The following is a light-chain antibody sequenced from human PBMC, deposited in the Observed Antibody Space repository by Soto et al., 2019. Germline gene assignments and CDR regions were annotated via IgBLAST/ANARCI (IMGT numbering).Light chain of an antibody. CDR2: GAT. V-gene: IGKV3-20*01. J-gene: IGKJ3*01. CDR1: ESVSSSY. Sequence: EIVLTQSPGTLSLSPGESATLSCGASESVSSSYLAWYQQKPGQAPRLLIYGATTRLRGVPDRFSGSGSGTDFTLTISILEPEDFAVYYCQQYGSSPFTFGPVTKLDI. CDR3: QQYGSSPFT.